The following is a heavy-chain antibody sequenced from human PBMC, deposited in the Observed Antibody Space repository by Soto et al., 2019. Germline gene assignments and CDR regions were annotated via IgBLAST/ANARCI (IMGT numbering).Heavy chain of an antibody. Sequence: GGSLRLSYAASGFTFSNYGMHWVRQAPGKGLEWVAVISYDGSNKYYADSVKGRFTISRDNSKNTLYLQMNSLRAEDTAVYYCAKDWEYQLLFIGLDYWGQGTLVTVSS. V-gene: IGHV3-30*18. D-gene: IGHD2-2*01. J-gene: IGHJ4*02. CDR1: GFTFSNYG. CDR2: ISYDGSNK. CDR3: AKDWEYQLLFIGLDY.